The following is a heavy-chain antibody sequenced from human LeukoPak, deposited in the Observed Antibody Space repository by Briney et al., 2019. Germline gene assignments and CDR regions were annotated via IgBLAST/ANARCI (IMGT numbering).Heavy chain of an antibody. CDR3: ARYYYDSSGYFYIFDY. Sequence: GEALKISWKGSGYSFTNYWIGLVRPMPRKGLEWMGIIYPGDSDTKSSPSYEGQVTISANKPISTAVLPWSSLKDSDTAMYYCARYYYDSSGYFYIFDYWGQRTLVTVSS. CDR1: GYSFTNYW. V-gene: IGHV5-51*01. CDR2: IYPGDSDT. D-gene: IGHD3-22*01. J-gene: IGHJ4*02.